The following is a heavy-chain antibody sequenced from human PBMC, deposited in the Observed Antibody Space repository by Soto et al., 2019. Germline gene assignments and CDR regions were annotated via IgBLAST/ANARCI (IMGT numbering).Heavy chain of an antibody. CDR2: INAGNGNT. CDR3: ARARPREERWLPPHDY. J-gene: IGHJ4*02. Sequence: QVQLVQSGAEVKKPGASVKVSCKASGYTFTSYAMHWVRQAPGQRLEWMGWINAGNGNTKYSQKFQGRVTITRDTSASTANRELSRLRSEDTAVYSCARARPREERWLPPHDYWGQGTLVTVSS. CDR1: GYTFTSYA. D-gene: IGHD6-19*01. V-gene: IGHV1-3*01.